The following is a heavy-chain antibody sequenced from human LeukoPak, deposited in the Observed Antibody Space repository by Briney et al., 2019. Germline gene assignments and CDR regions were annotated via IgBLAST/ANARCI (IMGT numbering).Heavy chain of an antibody. CDR3: AREGGGRSYYDILTGYYRGIDY. Sequence: PSETLSLTCTVSGGSISSSSYYWGWIRQPLGKGLEWIGSIYYSGSTYYNPSLKSRVTISVDTSKNQFSLKLSSVTAADTAVYYCAREGGGRSYYDILTGYYRGIDYWGQGTLVTVSS. V-gene: IGHV4-39*07. CDR2: IYYSGST. CDR1: GGSISSSSYY. D-gene: IGHD3-9*01. J-gene: IGHJ4*02.